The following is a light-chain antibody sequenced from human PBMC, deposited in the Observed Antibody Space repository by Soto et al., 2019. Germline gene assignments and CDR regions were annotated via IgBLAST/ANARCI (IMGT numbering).Light chain of an antibody. CDR3: QQTYSSPLT. CDR2: AAS. CDR1: QSISIY. V-gene: IGKV1-39*01. Sequence: DIQMTQSPSSLSASVGDRVTITCRASQSISIYLNWYQQEPGKAPKLLIYAASSLQRGVPSRFSGSGSGTDFALTISSLQPEDCVTYYCQQTYSSPLTFGGGTKVEIK. J-gene: IGKJ4*01.